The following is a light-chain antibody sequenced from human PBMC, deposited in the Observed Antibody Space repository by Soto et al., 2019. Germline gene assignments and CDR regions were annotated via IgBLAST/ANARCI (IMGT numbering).Light chain of an antibody. J-gene: IGKJ2*01. Sequence: DIQMTQSPSSLSASVGDRVTITCRSSQGIRDALGWYQQKPGKVPKRLIYSASSLQSGVPSRFSGSGSETEFTLTISSLQHEDFATYYCLQHSDYPFTFGQGTKADIK. V-gene: IGKV1-17*01. CDR3: LQHSDYPFT. CDR2: SAS. CDR1: QGIRDA.